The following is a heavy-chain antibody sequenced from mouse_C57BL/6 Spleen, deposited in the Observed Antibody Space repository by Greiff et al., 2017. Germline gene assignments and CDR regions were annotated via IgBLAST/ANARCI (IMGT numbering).Heavy chain of an antibody. V-gene: IGHV5-16*01. J-gene: IGHJ2*01. CDR2: INYDGSST. CDR3: ARITTVVAYYFDY. Sequence: GKLVESEGGLVQPGSSMKLSCTASGFTFSDYYMAWVRQVPEKGLEWVANINYDGSSTYYLDSLKSRFIISRDNAKNILYLQMSSLKSEDTATYYCARITTVVAYYFDYWGQGTTLTVSS. D-gene: IGHD1-1*01. CDR1: GFTFSDYY.